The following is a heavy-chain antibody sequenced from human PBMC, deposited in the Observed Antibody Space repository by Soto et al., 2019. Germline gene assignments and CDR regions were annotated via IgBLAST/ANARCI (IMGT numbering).Heavy chain of an antibody. J-gene: IGHJ3*02. CDR2: IYYSGST. Sequence: QVQLQESGPGLVKPSQTLSLTCTVSGGSISSGGYYWSWIRQHPGKGLEWIGYIYYSGSTYYNPSLKSRVIISVDTSKNQFSLKLSSVTAADTAVYYCARMPSRNGYDSEAFDIWSQGTMVTVSS. CDR1: GGSISSGGYY. CDR3: ARMPSRNGYDSEAFDI. V-gene: IGHV4-31*03. D-gene: IGHD5-12*01.